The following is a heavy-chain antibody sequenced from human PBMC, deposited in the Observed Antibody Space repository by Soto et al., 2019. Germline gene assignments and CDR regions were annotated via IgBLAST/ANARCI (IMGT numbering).Heavy chain of an antibody. J-gene: IGHJ4*02. CDR2: IWYDGTQK. D-gene: IGHD4-17*01. CDR1: GFTFNTYS. CDR3: ARAVWITVTGLWHFDS. V-gene: IGHV3-33*01. Sequence: GGSLRLSCEASGFTFNTYSMHWVRQPPGKGLEWLAAIWYDGTQKYYADSVKGRFIISRDNSKKTLYLEMNSLRAEDTAVYYCARAVWITVTGLWHFDSWGQGTLVTVFS.